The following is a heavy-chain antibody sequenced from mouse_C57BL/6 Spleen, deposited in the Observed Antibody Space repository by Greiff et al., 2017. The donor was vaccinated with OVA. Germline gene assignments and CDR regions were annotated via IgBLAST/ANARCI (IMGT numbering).Heavy chain of an antibody. J-gene: IGHJ2*01. V-gene: IGHV14-4*01. CDR3: TTRRYSLY. D-gene: IGHD1-1*01. CDR2: IDPENGDT. Sequence: VQLQQSGAELVRPGASVKLSCTASGFNIKDDYMHWVKQRPEQGLEWIGWIDPENGDTEYASKFQGKATITADTSSNTAYLQLSSLTSEDTAVYYCTTRRYSLYWGQGTTLTVSS. CDR1: GFNIKDDY.